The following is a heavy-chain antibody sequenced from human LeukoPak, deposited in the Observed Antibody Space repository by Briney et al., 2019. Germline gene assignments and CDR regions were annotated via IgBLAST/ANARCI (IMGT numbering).Heavy chain of an antibody. CDR2: INPSGGST. Sequence: ASVKVSCKASGYTFTDYYMHWVRQAPGQGLQWMGIINPSGGSTSYAQKFQGRVTMTRDTPTSTVYMELSSLRSEDTAVYYCARGLREPPDDYWGQGTLVTVSS. D-gene: IGHD1-26*01. CDR1: GYTFTDYY. CDR3: ARGLREPPDDY. V-gene: IGHV1-46*01. J-gene: IGHJ4*02.